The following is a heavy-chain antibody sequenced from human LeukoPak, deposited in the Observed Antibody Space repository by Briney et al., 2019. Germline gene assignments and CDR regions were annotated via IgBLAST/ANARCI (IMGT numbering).Heavy chain of an antibody. CDR2: INPNSGGT. CDR1: GYTFTGYY. D-gene: IGHD1-26*01. J-gene: IGHJ4*02. Sequence: ASVKVSCKASGYTFTGYYMHWVRQAPGQGLEWMGRINPNSGGTNYAQRFQGRVTMTRETSISTAYMELSRLRSDDTAVYYCATYNSGSYWGTDYWGQGTLVTVSS. V-gene: IGHV1-2*06. CDR3: ATYNSGSYWGTDY.